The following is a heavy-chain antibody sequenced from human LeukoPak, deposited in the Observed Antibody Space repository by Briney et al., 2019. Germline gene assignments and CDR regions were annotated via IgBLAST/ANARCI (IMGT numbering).Heavy chain of an antibody. CDR3: AKDTGSSWYAPSDY. D-gene: IGHD6-13*01. CDR2: ISGSGGST. V-gene: IGHV3-23*01. J-gene: IGHJ4*02. Sequence: GGSLRLSCAASGFTFSSYAMSWVRQAPGKGLEWVSAISGSGGSTYYADSVKGRFAISRDNSKNTLYLQMNSLRAEHTAVYYCAKDTGSSWYAPSDYWGQGTLVTVSS. CDR1: GFTFSSYA.